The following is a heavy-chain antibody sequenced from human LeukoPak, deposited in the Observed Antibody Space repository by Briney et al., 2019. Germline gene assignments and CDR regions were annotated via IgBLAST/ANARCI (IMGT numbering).Heavy chain of an antibody. CDR3: GRDYQYVVVY. J-gene: IGHJ4*02. D-gene: IGHD3-16*01. Sequence: VASVWVSCKASGYTFTGYFMHWVRQAPGQGLEWMGWINPNSGGTNYAQMFQGRVTMTRDTSISTAYMELRSLRSDDTAMYYCGRDYQYVVVYWGQGTLVTVSS. V-gene: IGHV1-2*02. CDR2: INPNSGGT. CDR1: GYTFTGYF.